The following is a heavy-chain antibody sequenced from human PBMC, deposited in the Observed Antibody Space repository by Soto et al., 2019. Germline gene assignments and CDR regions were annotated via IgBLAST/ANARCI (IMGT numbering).Heavy chain of an antibody. V-gene: IGHV3-11*01. Sequence: TGGSLRLSCKASGFTFSGHYMNWIRQAQGKGLEWLAYLTNDGGYTYYADSVRGRFTIWRDNAKDSLYLQINDLRADDTGVYYCAKDRRDHNTRTDAFDVWGQGTTVTVSS. D-gene: IGHD5-18*01. CDR1: GFTFSGHY. J-gene: IGHJ3*01. CDR2: LTNDGGYT. CDR3: AKDRRDHNTRTDAFDV.